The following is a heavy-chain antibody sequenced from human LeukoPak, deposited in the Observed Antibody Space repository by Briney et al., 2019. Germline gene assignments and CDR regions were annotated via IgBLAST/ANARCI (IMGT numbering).Heavy chain of an antibody. V-gene: IGHV3-7*01. CDR2: IKQDGSQK. Sequence: GGSLRLSCAASGFTFSSYWMSWVRQAPGKGLEWVANIKQDGSQKYYVDSVKGRFSISRDNAKNSLYLQMNSLRAEDTAVYYCAREPVHYYDSSGYSDYFDYWGQGTLVTVSS. D-gene: IGHD3-22*01. CDR1: GFTFSSYW. J-gene: IGHJ4*02. CDR3: AREPVHYYDSSGYSDYFDY.